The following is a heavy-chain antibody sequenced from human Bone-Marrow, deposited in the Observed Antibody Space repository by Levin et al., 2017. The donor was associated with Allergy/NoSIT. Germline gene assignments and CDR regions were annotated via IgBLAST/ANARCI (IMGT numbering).Heavy chain of an antibody. CDR3: ARGRDNWSYDSSGYHSDFDY. J-gene: IGHJ4*02. V-gene: IGHV3-48*01. CDR1: GFTFSSYS. Sequence: GESLKISCAASGFTFSSYSMNWVRQAPGKGLEWVSYISSSSSTIYYADSVKGRFTISRDNAKNSLYLQMNSLRAEDTAVYYCARGRDNWSYDSSGYHSDFDYWGQGTLVTVSS. D-gene: IGHD3-22*01. CDR2: ISSSSSTI.